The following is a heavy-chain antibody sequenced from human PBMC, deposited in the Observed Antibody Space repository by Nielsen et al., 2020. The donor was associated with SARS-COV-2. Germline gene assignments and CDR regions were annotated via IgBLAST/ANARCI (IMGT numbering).Heavy chain of an antibody. CDR1: GYTYTGSY. CDR2: INPNSGAT. J-gene: IGHJ4*02. CDR3: ARGGSIPARPLDY. V-gene: IGHV1-2*06. D-gene: IGHD6-6*01. Sequence: ASVKVSCKASGYTYTGSYVHWVRQAHGQGLEWMGRINPNSGATNYAQKFQGRVTVTRDTSISTAYMELTRLRSDDTAVYYCARGGSIPARPLDYWGLGTIVTVSS.